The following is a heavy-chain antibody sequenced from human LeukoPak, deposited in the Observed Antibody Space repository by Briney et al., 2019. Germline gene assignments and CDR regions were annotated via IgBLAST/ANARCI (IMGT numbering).Heavy chain of an antibody. J-gene: IGHJ4*02. CDR1: GGSISSSSYY. Sequence: PSETLSLTCTVSGGSISSSSYYWGWIRQPPGKGLEWIGSIYYSGSTYYNPSLKSRVTISVDTSKNQFSLKLSSVTAADTAVYYCARDPNHRSGGSCYFDYWGQGTLVTVSS. V-gene: IGHV4-39*07. CDR3: ARDPNHRSGGSCYFDY. CDR2: IYYSGST. D-gene: IGHD2-15*01.